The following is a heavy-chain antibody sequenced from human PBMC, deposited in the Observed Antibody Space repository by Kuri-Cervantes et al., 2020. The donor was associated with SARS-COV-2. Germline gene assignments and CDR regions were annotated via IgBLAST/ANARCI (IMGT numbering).Heavy chain of an antibody. CDR2: ISSNGGST. J-gene: IGHJ4*02. Sequence: GESLKISCSASGFTFSSYAMHWVRQAPGKGLEYVSAISSNGGSTYYADSVKGRFTISRDNSKNTLYLQMSSLRAEGTAVYYCARSGAVAGTFDYWGQGTLVTVSS. V-gene: IGHV3-64D*08. CDR3: ARSGAVAGTFDY. D-gene: IGHD6-19*01. CDR1: GFTFSSYA.